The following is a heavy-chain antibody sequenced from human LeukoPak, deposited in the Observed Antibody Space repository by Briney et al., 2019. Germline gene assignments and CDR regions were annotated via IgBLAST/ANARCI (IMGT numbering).Heavy chain of an antibody. CDR1: GYTFTSYY. CDR2: INPSGGST. CDR3: AKSGGSIPLRGVDY. Sequence: ASVKVSCKASGYTFTSYYMHWVRQAPGQGLEWMGIINPSGGSTSYAQKFQGRVTMARDTSTSTVYMELSSLRAEDTALYYCAKSGGSIPLRGVDYWGQGTLVTVSS. V-gene: IGHV1-46*01. J-gene: IGHJ4*02. D-gene: IGHD3-10*01.